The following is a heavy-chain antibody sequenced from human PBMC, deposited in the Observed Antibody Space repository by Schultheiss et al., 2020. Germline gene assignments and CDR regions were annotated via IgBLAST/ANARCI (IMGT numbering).Heavy chain of an antibody. Sequence: GGSLRLSCAASGFTFNNYAMSWVRQAPGKGLEWVSIISGGGGSPYYADSMKGRFTISRDISMSTLYLQMNSLRADDTAVYYCAKSYGGVNSATDYWGQGTLVTVSS. CDR2: ISGGGGSP. CDR1: GFTFNNYA. CDR3: AKSYGGVNSATDY. V-gene: IGHV3-23*01. D-gene: IGHD4-23*01. J-gene: IGHJ4*02.